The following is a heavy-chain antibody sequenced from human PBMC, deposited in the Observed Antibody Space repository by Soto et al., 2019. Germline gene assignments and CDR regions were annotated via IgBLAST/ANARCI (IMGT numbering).Heavy chain of an antibody. CDR2: MSGSGAFV. D-gene: IGHD2-15*01. V-gene: IGHV3-11*01. Sequence: VGSLILSRAASGFRFSDYSMSWIRQGPGRGLEWLSDMSGSGAFVNYADPVKGRFTSSRDNAKNSLHLQIDSLRAEDTAVYYCARGGNLGYCSGATCYFDIWGQGTMVTVS. CDR1: GFRFSDYS. J-gene: IGHJ3*02. CDR3: ARGGNLGYCSGATCYFDI.